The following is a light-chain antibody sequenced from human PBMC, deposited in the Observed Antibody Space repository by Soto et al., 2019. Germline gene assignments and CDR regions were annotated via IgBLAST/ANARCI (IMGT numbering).Light chain of an antibody. CDR3: QQYNNYST. CDR2: DAS. J-gene: IGKJ1*01. CDR1: QSISDW. Sequence: GDRVTITFRASQSISDWLAWFQLKPGKAPKLLIYDASSLESGVPSRFSGSGSGTEFTLTISSMQPDDSATYYCQQYNNYSTFGQGTKVDIK. V-gene: IGKV1-5*01.